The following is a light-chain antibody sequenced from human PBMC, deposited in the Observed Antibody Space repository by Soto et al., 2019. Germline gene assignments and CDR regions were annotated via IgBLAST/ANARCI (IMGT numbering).Light chain of an antibody. Sequence: EIVLTQSPGTLSLSPGERATLSCRASQRVSSSYLAWYQQKPGQAPRLLIYGASSRATGIPDRFSGSGSGTDVTLTISRREAEDFAVYFCQRYGSSPPFTFGQGTKVEI. CDR1: QRVSSSY. CDR3: QRYGSSPPFT. CDR2: GAS. J-gene: IGKJ2*01. V-gene: IGKV3-20*01.